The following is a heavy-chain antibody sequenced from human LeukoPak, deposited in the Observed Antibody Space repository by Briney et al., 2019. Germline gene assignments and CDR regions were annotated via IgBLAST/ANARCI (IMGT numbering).Heavy chain of an antibody. V-gene: IGHV3-23*01. D-gene: IGHD2-15*01. J-gene: IGHJ4*02. CDR3: AKSRRYCSGGSCVFDY. CDR1: GFTFSSYA. Sequence: PGGSLRLSCAASGFTFSSYAMSWVRQAPGKGLEWVSAISGSGGSTYYADSVKGRFTISRDNSKNTLYLQMNSLRAEGTAVYYCAKSRRYCSGGSCVFDYWGQGTLVTVSS. CDR2: ISGSGGST.